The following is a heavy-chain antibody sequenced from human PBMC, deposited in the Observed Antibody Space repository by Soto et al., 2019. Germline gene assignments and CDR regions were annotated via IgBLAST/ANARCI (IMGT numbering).Heavy chain of an antibody. CDR1: GGTFSSYA. J-gene: IGHJ6*02. V-gene: IGHV1-69*06. CDR3: ARARREGFGELLYYYYGMDV. D-gene: IGHD3-10*01. Sequence: KVSCKASGGTFSSYAISWVRQAPGQGLEWMGGIIPIFGTANYAQKFQGRVTITADKSTSTAYMELSSLRSEDTAVYYCARARREGFGELLYYYYGMDVWGQGTTVTVSS. CDR2: IIPIFGTA.